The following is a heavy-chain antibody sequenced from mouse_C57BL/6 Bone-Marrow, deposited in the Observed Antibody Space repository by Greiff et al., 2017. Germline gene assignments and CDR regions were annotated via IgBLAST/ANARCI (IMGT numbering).Heavy chain of an antibody. Sequence: VQLQQSGAELVRPGASVKLSCTASGFNIKDDYMHWVKQRPEQGLEWIGWIDPENGDTEYASKFQGKATITADTSSNTAYLQLSSLTSEDTAVYDCTTYLFPYYGSSMDYWGQGTSVTVSS. D-gene: IGHD1-1*01. CDR2: IDPENGDT. CDR3: TTYLFPYYGSSMDY. V-gene: IGHV14-4*01. CDR1: GFNIKDDY. J-gene: IGHJ4*01.